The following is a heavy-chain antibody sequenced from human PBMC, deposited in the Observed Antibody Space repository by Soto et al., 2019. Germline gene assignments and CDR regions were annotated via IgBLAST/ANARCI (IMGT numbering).Heavy chain of an antibody. CDR1: GYSFTSYW. D-gene: IGHD3-22*01. CDR2: IYPGDSDT. Sequence: GESLKISCRGSGYSFTSYWIGWVRQMPGRGLEWMGIIYPGDSDTRYSPSFQGQVTISADKSISTAYLQWSSLRASDTAMYYCARQDDSSGYSDPLDAFDIWGQGTMVTVSS. CDR3: ARQDDSSGYSDPLDAFDI. V-gene: IGHV5-51*01. J-gene: IGHJ3*02.